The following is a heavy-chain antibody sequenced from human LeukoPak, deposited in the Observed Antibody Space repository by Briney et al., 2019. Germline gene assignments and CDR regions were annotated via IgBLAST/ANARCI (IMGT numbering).Heavy chain of an antibody. V-gene: IGHV4-4*07. CDR2: IYTSGST. D-gene: IGHD6-13*01. CDR3: ARGGGSSSVDYYYMDV. J-gene: IGHJ6*03. CDR1: GGSISSYY. Sequence: SETLSLTCTVSGGSISSYYWSWIRQPAGKGLEWIGRIYTSGSTNYNPSLKSRVTMLVDTSKNQFSLKLSSVTAADTAVYYCARGGGSSSVDYYYMDVRGKGTTVTVSS.